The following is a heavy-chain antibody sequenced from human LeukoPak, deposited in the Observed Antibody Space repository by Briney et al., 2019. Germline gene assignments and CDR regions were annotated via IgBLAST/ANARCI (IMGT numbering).Heavy chain of an antibody. V-gene: IGHV4-30-2*01. CDR1: GGSISSGGYS. Sequence: SETLSLTCAVSGGSISSGGYSWSWIRQPPGKGLEWIGYIYHSGSTYYNPSLKSRVTISVDRSKNQFSLKLSSVTAADTAVYYCARTDILTGWWFDPWGQGTLVTVSS. D-gene: IGHD3-9*01. CDR2: IYHSGST. CDR3: ARTDILTGWWFDP. J-gene: IGHJ5*02.